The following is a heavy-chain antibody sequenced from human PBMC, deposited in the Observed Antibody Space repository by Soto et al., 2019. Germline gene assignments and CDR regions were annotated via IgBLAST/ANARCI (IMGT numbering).Heavy chain of an antibody. V-gene: IGHV1-3*01. Sequence: ASVKVSCKASGYTFTSYARRWVRQAPGQRLEWMGWINAGNGNTKYSQKFQGRVTITRDTSASTAYMELSSLRSEDTAVYYCARSITLPTPLVYWGQGTLVTVSS. J-gene: IGHJ4*02. CDR3: ARSITLPTPLVY. CDR2: INAGNGNT. D-gene: IGHD1-20*01. CDR1: GYTFTSYA.